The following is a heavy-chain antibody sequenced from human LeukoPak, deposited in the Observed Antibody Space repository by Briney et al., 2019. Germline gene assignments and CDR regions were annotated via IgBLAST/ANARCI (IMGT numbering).Heavy chain of an antibody. CDR2: INQRGGT. CDR3: ARRYNVNYGRYYSGSGSKWKTLDP. J-gene: IGHJ5*02. CDR1: GGSFSGYY. D-gene: IGHD3-10*01. Sequence: PSESLSLTCAVYGGSFSGYYWSWIRQPPGKGLEYIGEINQRGGTNYNPSLKNRVTISIDTSKKQISLKMRFVTAADTAVYYCARRYNVNYGRYYSGSGSKWKTLDPWGQGTLVTVSS. V-gene: IGHV4-34*01.